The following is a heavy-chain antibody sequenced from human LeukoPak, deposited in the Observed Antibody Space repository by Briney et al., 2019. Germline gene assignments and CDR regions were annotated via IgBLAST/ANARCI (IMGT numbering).Heavy chain of an antibody. V-gene: IGHV4-34*01. CDR1: GGSFSGYY. Sequence: SETLSLTCAVYGGSFSGYYWSWIRQPPGKGLEWIGEINHSGSTNYNPSLKSRVTISVDTSKNQFSLKLSSVTAADTAVYYCARGKKDIVVVVAATLDYWGQGTLVTVSS. J-gene: IGHJ4*02. CDR2: INHSGST. CDR3: ARGKKDIVVVVAATLDY. D-gene: IGHD2-15*01.